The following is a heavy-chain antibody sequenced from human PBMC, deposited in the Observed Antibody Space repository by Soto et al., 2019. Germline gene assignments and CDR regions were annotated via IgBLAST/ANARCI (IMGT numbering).Heavy chain of an antibody. Sequence: EGSLRLSCAASGFVFRSYAMNWVRQAPGKGLEWVSAISGSGGSTYYADSVKGRFTISRDNSKNTLYLQMNSLRAEDTAVYYCARDVIYYDSSGYYYSYYFDYWGQGTLVTVSS. CDR1: GFVFRSYA. CDR3: ARDVIYYDSSGYYYSYYFDY. V-gene: IGHV3-23*01. CDR2: ISGSGGST. D-gene: IGHD3-22*01. J-gene: IGHJ4*02.